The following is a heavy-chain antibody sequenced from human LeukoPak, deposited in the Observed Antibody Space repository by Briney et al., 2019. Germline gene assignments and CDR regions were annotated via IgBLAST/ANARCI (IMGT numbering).Heavy chain of an antibody. CDR3: ARDPTIAAVTTYFDY. V-gene: IGHV1-69*01. CDR2: IIPIFGTA. J-gene: IGHJ4*02. Sequence: GASVKVSCKASGGTFSSYAISWVRQAPGQGLEWMGGIIPIFGTANYAQKFQGRVTITADESTSTAYMGLSSLRSEDTAVYYCARDPTIAAVTTYFDYWGQGTLVTVSS. CDR1: GGTFSSYA. D-gene: IGHD6-13*01.